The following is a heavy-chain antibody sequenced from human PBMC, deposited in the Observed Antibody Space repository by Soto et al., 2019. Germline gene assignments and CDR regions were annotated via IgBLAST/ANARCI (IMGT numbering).Heavy chain of an antibody. CDR2: ISGGGGST. V-gene: IGHV3-23*01. J-gene: IGHJ4*02. CDR1: GFTFSSYA. CDR3: ARLVVGPAGDGY. D-gene: IGHD2-2*01. Sequence: TGGSLRLSCAASGFTFSSYAMSWVRQAPGKGLEWVSTISGGGGSTYYADSVKGRFTISTXXXXXTXNXQXXXLGAXDTAVYYCARLVVGPAGDGYWGQGSLDTVSS.